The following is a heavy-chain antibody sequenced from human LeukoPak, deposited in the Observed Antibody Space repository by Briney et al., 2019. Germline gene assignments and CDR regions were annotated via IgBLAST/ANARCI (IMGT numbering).Heavy chain of an antibody. Sequence: GSLRLSCAASGFTFITYIMNRVRQAPGKGGEWVSYISSSSSTIYYADSVKGRFTISRDNAKNSLYLQTNSLRAEDTAVYYCARDKYYYDSSGYSSFDYWGQGTLVTVSS. CDR3: ARDKYYYDSSGYSSFDY. J-gene: IGHJ4*02. D-gene: IGHD3-22*01. V-gene: IGHV3-48*01. CDR2: ISSSSSTI. CDR1: GFTFITYI.